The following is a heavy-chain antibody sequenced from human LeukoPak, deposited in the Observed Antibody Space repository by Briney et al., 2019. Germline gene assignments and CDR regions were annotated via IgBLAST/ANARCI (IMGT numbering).Heavy chain of an antibody. V-gene: IGHV1-18*01. J-gene: IGHJ5*02. CDR2: ISAYNDDT. CDR1: GYTFSSYG. Sequence: ASVKVSCKASGYTFSSYGISWVRQAPGQGLEWVGWISAYNDDTKYAQKFQGRVTMTTDTSTSTAYMEVGSLRPDDAAVYYCAREASTTWPNWFDPWGQGTLVTVSS. D-gene: IGHD1-14*01. CDR3: AREASTTWPNWFDP.